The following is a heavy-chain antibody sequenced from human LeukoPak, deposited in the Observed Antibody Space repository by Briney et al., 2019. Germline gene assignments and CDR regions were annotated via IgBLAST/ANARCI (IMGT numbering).Heavy chain of an antibody. D-gene: IGHD1-1*01. CDR3: AAYTSGTY. V-gene: IGHV3-73*01. CDR1: GFTFSDSD. Sequence: GGSLRLSCAASGFTFSDSDIHWVRQASGKGLEWVCRITTERSNYATAYTASVNGMFTISRHDSENMPELQMNSVKTEDMALYSCAAYTSGTYWGQGPLVTVPS. J-gene: IGHJ4*02. CDR2: ITTERSNYAT.